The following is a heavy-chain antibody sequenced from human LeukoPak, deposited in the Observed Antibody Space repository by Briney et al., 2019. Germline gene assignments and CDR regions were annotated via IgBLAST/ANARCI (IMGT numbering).Heavy chain of an antibody. Sequence: SETLSLTCAVSGGSINSNYWWTWVRQSPGKGLEWIGEIYHTGSVNYNLSLESRVTISRDRSKNQFSLMLRSVTAADTAVYYCRAAALLDYSGNWGQGTLVTVSS. CDR2: IYHTGSV. D-gene: IGHD2-2*01. CDR1: GGSINSNYW. J-gene: IGHJ4*02. CDR3: RAAALLDYSGN. V-gene: IGHV4-4*02.